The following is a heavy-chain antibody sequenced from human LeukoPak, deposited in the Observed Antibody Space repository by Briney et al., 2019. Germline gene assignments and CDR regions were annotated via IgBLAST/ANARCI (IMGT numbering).Heavy chain of an antibody. J-gene: IGHJ4*02. Sequence: SETLSLTCTASGGSISSYYWSWIRQPPGKGLEWTGYIFYSGSTYYNPSLKSRVTISVDTSKNQFSLKLSSVTAADTAVYYCARQYSGSYSYSDYWGQGALVTVSS. CDR3: ARQYSGSYSYSDY. D-gene: IGHD1-26*01. V-gene: IGHV4-59*08. CDR2: IFYSGST. CDR1: GGSISSYY.